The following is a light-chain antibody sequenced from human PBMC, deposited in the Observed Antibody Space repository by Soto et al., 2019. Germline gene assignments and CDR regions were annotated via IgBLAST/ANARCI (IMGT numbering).Light chain of an antibody. CDR1: QSIDRY. Sequence: DIQMTQSPSSLSASVGDRVTITCRASQSIDRYLNWYQQKPGTAPKLLISGASSLRSGVPSRFSGSGSGTDFTLTINSLQPEDLANYYCQQGSRTLTFGGGTKSGDQT. V-gene: IGKV1-39*01. CDR3: QQGSRTLT. CDR2: GAS. J-gene: IGKJ4*01.